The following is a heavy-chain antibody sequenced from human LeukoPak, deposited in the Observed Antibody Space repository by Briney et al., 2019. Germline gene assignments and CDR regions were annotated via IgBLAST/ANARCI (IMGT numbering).Heavy chain of an antibody. J-gene: IGHJ4*02. Sequence: GGSLRLSCAASGFTFSSYSMNWVRQAPGKGLEWVSSISSSSSYIYYADSVKGQFTISRDNAKNSLYLQMNSLRAEDTAVYYCASDRSSSFDYWGQGTLVTVSS. CDR1: GFTFSSYS. V-gene: IGHV3-21*01. CDR2: ISSSSSYI. D-gene: IGHD2-15*01. CDR3: ASDRSSSFDY.